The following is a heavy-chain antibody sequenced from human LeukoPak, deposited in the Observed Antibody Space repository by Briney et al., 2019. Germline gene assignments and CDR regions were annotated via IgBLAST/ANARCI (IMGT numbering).Heavy chain of an antibody. Sequence: SETLSLTCTVSGGSISSSSYYWGWIRQPPGEGLEWIGSIYYSGSTYYNPSLKSRVTISVDTSKNQFSLKLSSVTTADTAVYYCARLGILGYCSSTSCYHYWGQGTLVTVSS. CDR3: ARLGILGYCSSTSCYHY. V-gene: IGHV4-39*07. CDR2: IYYSGST. CDR1: GGSISSSSYY. D-gene: IGHD2-2*01. J-gene: IGHJ4*02.